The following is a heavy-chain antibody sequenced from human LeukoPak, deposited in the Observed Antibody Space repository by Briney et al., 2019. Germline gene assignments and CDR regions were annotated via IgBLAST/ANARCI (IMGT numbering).Heavy chain of an antibody. CDR3: ARAPSSSPNWFDP. J-gene: IGHJ5*02. V-gene: IGHV4-59*11. D-gene: IGHD6-13*01. Sequence: SETLPLTCTVSGGSISSHYWSWIRQPPGKGLEWIGYIYYSGSTNYNPSLKSRVTISVDTSKNQFSLKLSSVTAADTAVYYCARAPSSSPNWFDPWGQGTLVTVSS. CDR1: GGSISSHY. CDR2: IYYSGST.